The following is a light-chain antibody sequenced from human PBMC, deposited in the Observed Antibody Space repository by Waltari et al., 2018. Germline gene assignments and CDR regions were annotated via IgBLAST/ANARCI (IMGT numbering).Light chain of an antibody. CDR1: QTVDSNS. J-gene: IGKJ2*01. CDR2: AAS. Sequence: IALTQSPGTLSLSPGERATLSCRASQTVDSNSGAWYQQRPGQVPRLLIFAASSRATGIPDRFSASGSGTDFTLTISRLEPEDFAVYYCQQYDWSPPGYTFGQGTKLEIK. CDR3: QQYDWSPPGYT. V-gene: IGKV3-20*01.